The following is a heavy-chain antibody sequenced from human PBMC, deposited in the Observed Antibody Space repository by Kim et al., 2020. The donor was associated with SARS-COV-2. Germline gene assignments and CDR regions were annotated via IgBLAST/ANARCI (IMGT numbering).Heavy chain of an antibody. CDR1: GFIFSTHS. V-gene: IGHV3-48*04. J-gene: IGHJ5*02. D-gene: IGHD6-19*01. Sequence: GGSLRLSCAASGFIFSTHSMNWVRQAPGKGLEWLSYISSSSTKYYADSVKGRFTISRDNAKNSLYLQMNSLRVEDTALYYCARARSSGWYFPFDPWGQGTLVTVSS. CDR3: ARARSSGWYFPFDP. CDR2: ISSSSTK.